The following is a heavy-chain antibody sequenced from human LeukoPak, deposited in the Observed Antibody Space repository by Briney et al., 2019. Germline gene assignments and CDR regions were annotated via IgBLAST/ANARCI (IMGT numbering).Heavy chain of an antibody. CDR3: ARGAYTAMVPFDY. V-gene: IGHV1-69*13. D-gene: IGHD5-18*01. CDR1: GGTFSSYA. J-gene: IGHJ4*02. CDR2: IIPIFGTA. Sequence: SVTVSCKASGGTFSSYAISWVRQAPGQGLDWMGGIIPIFGTANYAQKFQGRVTITADESTSTAYMELSSLRSEDTAVYYCARGAYTAMVPFDYWGQGTLVTVSS.